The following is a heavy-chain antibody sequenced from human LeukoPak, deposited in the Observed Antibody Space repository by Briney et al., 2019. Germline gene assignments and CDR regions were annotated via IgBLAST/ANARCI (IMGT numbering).Heavy chain of an antibody. CDR3: AKGSDDYGDYGGY. CDR2: IRYDGSNK. V-gene: IGHV3-30*02. CDR1: GFTFSSYG. J-gene: IGHJ4*02. Sequence: PGGSLRLSCAASGFTFSSYGMHWVRQAPGKGLEWVAFIRYDGSNKYYADSVKGRFTIPRDNSKNTLYLQMNSLRAEDTAVYYCAKGSDDYGDYGGYWGQGTLVTVSS. D-gene: IGHD4-17*01.